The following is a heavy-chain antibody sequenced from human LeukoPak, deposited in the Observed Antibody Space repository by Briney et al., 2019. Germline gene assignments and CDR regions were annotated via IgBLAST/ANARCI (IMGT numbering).Heavy chain of an antibody. D-gene: IGHD2-15*01. CDR3: AREQDIVVVVAALRQREMGGFDP. CDR2: MNPNSGNT. V-gene: IGHV1-8*01. Sequence: ASVKASCKASGYTFTSYDINWVRQATGQGLEWMGWMNPNSGNTGYAQKFQGRVTMTRNTSISTAYMELSSLRSEDTAVYYCAREQDIVVVVAALRQREMGGFDPWGQGTLVTVSS. CDR1: GYTFTSYD. J-gene: IGHJ5*02.